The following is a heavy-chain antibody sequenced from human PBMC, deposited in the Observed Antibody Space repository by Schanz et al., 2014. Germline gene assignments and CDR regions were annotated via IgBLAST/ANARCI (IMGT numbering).Heavy chain of an antibody. CDR1: GFTFSTYW. CDR2: INSDGTTT. CDR3: AKVAPAATYLDS. J-gene: IGHJ4*02. V-gene: IGHV3-74*02. Sequence: VQLVEAGGCLVKPGGSLRLSCAASGFTFSTYWMHWVLQAPGKGLVWVSHINSDGTTTTYADSVKGRFTISRDNAKNSLFLQMNSLSAEDTAVYYCAKVAPAATYLDSWGLGTLVTVSS. D-gene: IGHD2-2*01.